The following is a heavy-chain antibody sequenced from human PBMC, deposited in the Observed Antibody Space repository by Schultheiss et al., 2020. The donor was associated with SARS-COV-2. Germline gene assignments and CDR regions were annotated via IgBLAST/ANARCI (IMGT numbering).Heavy chain of an antibody. Sequence: GGSLRLSCAASGFTFSSYAMSWVRQAPGKGLEWVSVIYSGGSTYYADSVKGRFTISRDNAKNSLYLQMNSLRAEDTAVYYCARDSYSSSYYYGMDVWGQGTTVTVSS. CDR3: ARDSYSSSYYYGMDV. V-gene: IGHV3-23*03. CDR2: IYSGGST. CDR1: GFTFSSYA. D-gene: IGHD6-6*01. J-gene: IGHJ6*02.